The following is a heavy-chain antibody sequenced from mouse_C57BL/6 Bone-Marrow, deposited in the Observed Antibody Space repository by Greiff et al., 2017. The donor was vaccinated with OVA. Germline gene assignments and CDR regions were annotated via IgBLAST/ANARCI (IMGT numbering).Heavy chain of an antibody. V-gene: IGHV14-2*01. CDR2: IDPEDGET. J-gene: IGHJ3*01. D-gene: IGHD1-1*01. CDR1: GFNIKDYY. CDR3: AREEITTVVATPLAY. Sequence: EVKLMESGAELVKPGASVKLSCTASGFNIKDYYMHWVKQRTEQGLEWIGRIDPEDGETKYAPKFQGKATITADTSSNTAYLQLSSLTSEDTAVYYCAREEITTVVATPLAYWGQGTLVTVSA.